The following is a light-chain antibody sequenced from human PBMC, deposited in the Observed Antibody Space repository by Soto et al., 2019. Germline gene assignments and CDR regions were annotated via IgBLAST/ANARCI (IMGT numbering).Light chain of an antibody. J-gene: IGKJ2*01. CDR3: QQSYTSPYT. CDR2: GAS. CDR1: QSISSY. Sequence: DIQMTQSPYSLSASVGDRVTITCRASQSISSYLTWYQQKPGEAPKLLIYGASNLQRGVPSRFSGSGSGTDFTLTISSLQPEDCAAVYCQQSYTSPYTFGQGTKLEIK. V-gene: IGKV1-39*01.